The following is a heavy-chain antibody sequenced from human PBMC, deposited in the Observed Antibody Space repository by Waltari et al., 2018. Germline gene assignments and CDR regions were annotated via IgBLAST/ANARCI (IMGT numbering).Heavy chain of an antibody. Sequence: EVQLVESGGGSVQPGGSLRLSCAASGMTFSDYWMNWVRQAPGKGLEWGAKIKQDGSEKNYVDSVEGRFSISRDNAQNSLYLQMNSLRAEDTAIYYCVTGLTTVTAKDYFDHWGQGALVTVSS. CDR3: VTGLTTVTAKDYFDH. CDR1: GMTFSDYW. CDR2: IKQDGSEK. V-gene: IGHV3-7*01. D-gene: IGHD4-17*01. J-gene: IGHJ4*02.